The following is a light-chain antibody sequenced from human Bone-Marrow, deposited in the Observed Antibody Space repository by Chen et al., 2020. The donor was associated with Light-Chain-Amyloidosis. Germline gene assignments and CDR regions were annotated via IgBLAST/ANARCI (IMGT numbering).Light chain of an antibody. J-gene: IGLJ2*01. CDR3: SSFTSSRTVV. Sequence: QSALTQPASVSESPGQSITISCTGTSSDLGGYNFVSWSQQHPGKAPKLMIFDVSSRPSVVSARFSGSKSGNTASLTISGLEAEDEATYYCSSFTSSRTVVFGTGTRLTVL. V-gene: IGLV2-14*03. CDR1: SSDLGGYNF. CDR2: DVS.